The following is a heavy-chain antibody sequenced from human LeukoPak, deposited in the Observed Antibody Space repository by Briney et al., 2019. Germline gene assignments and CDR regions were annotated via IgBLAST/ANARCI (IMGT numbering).Heavy chain of an antibody. J-gene: IGHJ5*02. D-gene: IGHD2-15*01. CDR2: MNPNSGNT. Sequence: ASVKVSCKASGYTFTSYDINWVRQATGQGLEWMGWMNPNSGNTAYAQKFQGRVTITRNTSISTAYMELSGLRSEDTAAYYCARGALHCSGGSCYSVWFDPWGQGTLVTVSS. CDR1: GYTFTSYD. V-gene: IGHV1-8*03. CDR3: ARGALHCSGGSCYSVWFDP.